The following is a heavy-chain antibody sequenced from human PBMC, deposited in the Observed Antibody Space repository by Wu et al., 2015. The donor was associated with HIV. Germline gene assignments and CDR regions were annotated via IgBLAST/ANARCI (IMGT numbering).Heavy chain of an antibody. V-gene: IGHV1-69*05. CDR1: GGTFSRNG. D-gene: IGHD3-10*01. CDR3: ARATTMIRGIPNWLDP. Sequence: QVQLVQSGAEVKKPGSSVKVSCKASGGTFSRNGINWVRQAPGQGLEWMGGIIPILGTTKYARKFQGRVSITTDESTSTAYMELSSLRFEDTAVYYCARATTMIRGIPNWLDPWGQGTLVTVSS. J-gene: IGHJ5*02. CDR2: IIPILGTT.